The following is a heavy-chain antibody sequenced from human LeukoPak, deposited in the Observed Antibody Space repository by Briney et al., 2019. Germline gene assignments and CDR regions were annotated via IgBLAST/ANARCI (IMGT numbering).Heavy chain of an antibody. Sequence: GESLKISCKASGYSFTSYWIGWVRQMPGKGLEWMGIIYPGDSDTRYSPSFQGQVTISADKSISTAYLQWSSLKASDTAMYYCARRDQDTAMAPDAFDIWGQGTIVTVSS. V-gene: IGHV5-51*01. J-gene: IGHJ3*02. CDR3: ARRDQDTAMAPDAFDI. CDR2: IYPGDSDT. D-gene: IGHD5-18*01. CDR1: GYSFTSYW.